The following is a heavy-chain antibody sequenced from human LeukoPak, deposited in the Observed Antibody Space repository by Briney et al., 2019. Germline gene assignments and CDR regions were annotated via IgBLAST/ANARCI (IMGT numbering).Heavy chain of an antibody. CDR3: ARGASGVYTVTTSWFDP. V-gene: IGHV1-2*02. Sequence: ASLRVSCKASGYTFTSYYMHWVRQAPGQGLEWMGWINPNRGGTNYAQTLQGGVTMTRDTSTSTPYMELSRLRSDDTAVYYCARGASGVYTVTTSWFDPWGQGTLVTVSS. J-gene: IGHJ5*02. CDR1: GYTFTSYY. D-gene: IGHD4-17*01. CDR2: INPNRGGT.